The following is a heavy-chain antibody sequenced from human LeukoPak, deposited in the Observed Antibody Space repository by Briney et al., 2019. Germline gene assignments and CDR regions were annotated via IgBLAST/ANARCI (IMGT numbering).Heavy chain of an antibody. J-gene: IGHJ5*02. Sequence: ASVKVSCKACGYTFTGYYIHWVRQAPGQGLEWMGWINSNSGGTNYAQKFQGRVTVTRDTSISTTYMELSSLRSDDTAVYFCARGGTYNWFDPWGQGTLVTVSS. D-gene: IGHD3-16*01. V-gene: IGHV1-2*02. CDR2: INSNSGGT. CDR1: GYTFTGYY. CDR3: ARGGTYNWFDP.